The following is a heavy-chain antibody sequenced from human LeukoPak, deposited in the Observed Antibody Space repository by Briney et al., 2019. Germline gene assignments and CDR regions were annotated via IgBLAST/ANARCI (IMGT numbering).Heavy chain of an antibody. Sequence: GGSLRLSCAASGFTFSIYSMNWVRQAPGKGLEWISYITSNSGTIYYTDSVKGRFTISRDNSKNALYLQMNSLRAEDTAVYYCARAGFCTDGVCRGFDYWGQGTLVTVTS. CDR1: GFTFSIYS. V-gene: IGHV3-48*01. CDR2: ITSNSGTI. CDR3: ARAGFCTDGVCRGFDY. J-gene: IGHJ4*02. D-gene: IGHD2-8*01.